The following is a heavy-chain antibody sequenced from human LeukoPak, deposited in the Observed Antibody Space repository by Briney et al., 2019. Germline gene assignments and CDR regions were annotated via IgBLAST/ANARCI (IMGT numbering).Heavy chain of an antibody. V-gene: IGHV3-7*01. CDR1: GFTFSTYW. Sequence: TGGSLILSCAGSGFTFSTYWMAWVRQAPGKGLEWVANIKGDDSARHQADSVKGRFSISRDNAQNSVYLQMSSLRGEDTAVYYCARDVGGSLDYWGQGTLVTVSS. D-gene: IGHD1-26*01. CDR2: IKGDDSAR. CDR3: ARDVGGSLDY. J-gene: IGHJ4*02.